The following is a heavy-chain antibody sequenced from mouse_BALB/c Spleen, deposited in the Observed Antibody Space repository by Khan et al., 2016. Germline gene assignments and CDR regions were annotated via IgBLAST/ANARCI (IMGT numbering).Heavy chain of an antibody. V-gene: IGHV9-2-1*01. CDR2: INTETGEP. D-gene: IGHD1-1*01. Sequence: QFQLVQSGPELKKPGETVKISCKASGYTFTDYSMHWVQQAPGKGLKWMGWINTETGEPTYADDFKGRFAFSLETSASTAYLQINNLKNEDTDTYCSARSRGSSYDYYAMDYWGQGTSVTVST. CDR1: GYTFTDYS. J-gene: IGHJ4*01. CDR3: ARSRGSSYDYYAMDY.